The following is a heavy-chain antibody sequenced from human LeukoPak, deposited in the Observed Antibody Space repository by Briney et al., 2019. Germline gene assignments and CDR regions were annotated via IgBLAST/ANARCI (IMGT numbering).Heavy chain of an antibody. V-gene: IGHV1-2*02. CDR3: ARESCSSTSCLGAFDI. CDR2: INPNSGGT. D-gene: IGHD2-2*01. CDR1: GYTFTGYY. J-gene: IGHJ3*02. Sequence: GASVKVSCKASGYTFTGYYMHWVRQAPGQGLEWMGWINPNSGGTNYAQKFQGRVTMTRDTSISTAYMELSRLRSDDTAVYYCARESCSSTSCLGAFDIWGQGTMVTVSS.